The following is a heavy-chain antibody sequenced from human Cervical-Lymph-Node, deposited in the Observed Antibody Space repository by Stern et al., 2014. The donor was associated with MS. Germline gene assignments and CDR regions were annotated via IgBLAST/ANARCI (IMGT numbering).Heavy chain of an antibody. V-gene: IGHV3-33*01. D-gene: IGHD3-10*01. CDR1: GFTFSSYG. J-gene: IGHJ6*02. Sequence: MQLVESGGGVVQPGRSLRLSCTASGFTFSSYGMHWVRQAPGKGLEWVAVIWYDGSDKYYADSVKGRFTVSRDNSKNTLYLQMNSLRADDTAVYRCARDLEGSYYYGMDVWGRGTTVTVSS. CDR2: IWYDGSDK. CDR3: ARDLEGSYYYGMDV.